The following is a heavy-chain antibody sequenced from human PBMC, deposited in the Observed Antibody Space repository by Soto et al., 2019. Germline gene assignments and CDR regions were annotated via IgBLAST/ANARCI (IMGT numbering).Heavy chain of an antibody. Sequence: TLALTCTVSGASLSSGGSYGSWIRHHPGKGLEWIGFIFYTGITYYNPSLKSRLTISVDTSKNQFSLNLSSVTAADTAVYYCARAYSGSSFFDYWGQGTLVTVSS. CDR1: GASLSSGGSY. J-gene: IGHJ4*02. CDR2: IFYTGIT. D-gene: IGHD6-6*01. CDR3: ARAYSGSSFFDY. V-gene: IGHV4-31*03.